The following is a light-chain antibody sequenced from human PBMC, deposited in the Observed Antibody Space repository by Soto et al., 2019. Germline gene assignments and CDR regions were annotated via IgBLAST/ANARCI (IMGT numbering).Light chain of an antibody. V-gene: IGLV2-14*01. CDR3: CSYTSSSTYV. J-gene: IGLJ1*01. CDR1: SSDVGGYNY. Sequence: QSVLTQPASVSGSPGQSITISCTGTSSDVGGYNYVSWYQQRPGKAPKLMIYDVSNRPSGVSNRFSGSKSGNTASLTISGLQAEDEADYYCCSYTSSSTYVFGTGTKVTVL. CDR2: DVS.